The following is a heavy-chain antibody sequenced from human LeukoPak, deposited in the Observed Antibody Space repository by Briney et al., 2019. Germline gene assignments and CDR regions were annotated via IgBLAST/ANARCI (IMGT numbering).Heavy chain of an antibody. CDR3: ARCIAVADNWFDP. J-gene: IGHJ5*02. D-gene: IGHD6-19*01. V-gene: IGHV4-59*01. CDR2: IYYSGST. Sequence: SETLSLTCTASGGSISSYYWSWIRQPPGKGLEWIGYIYYSGSTNYNPSLKSRVTISVDTSKNQFSLKLSSVTAADTAVYYCARCIAVADNWFDPWGQGTLVTVSS. CDR1: GGSISSYY.